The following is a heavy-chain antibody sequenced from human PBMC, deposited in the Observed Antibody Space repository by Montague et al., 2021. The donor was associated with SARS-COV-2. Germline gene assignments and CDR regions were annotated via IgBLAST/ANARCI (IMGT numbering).Heavy chain of an antibody. CDR3: ARQRLTTIILVVITPPRWSFDL. D-gene: IGHD3-22*01. Sequence: SETLSLTCTVSGGSFSSSSYYWGWIRQPPGKGLEWIGGIYYSGSTNYNPSLKSRVTISVDTSKNQFSLTLSSVTAADTAVYYCARQRLTTIILVVITPPRWSFDLWGQGTLVTVSS. CDR2: IYYSGST. J-gene: IGHJ5*02. V-gene: IGHV4-39*01. CDR1: GGSFSSSSYY.